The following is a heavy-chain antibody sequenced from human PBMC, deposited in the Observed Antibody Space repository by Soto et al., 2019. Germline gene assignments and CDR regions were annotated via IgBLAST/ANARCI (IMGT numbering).Heavy chain of an antibody. Sequence: ASVKVSCKASGYIFTSYGISWVRQAPGQGLEWMGWISGYNGNTNYAQKLQGRVTMTTDTSTSTAYLELRNLRSDDTAVYYCARDQSHFDPWGQGTLVTVSS. CDR1: GYIFTSYG. CDR3: ARDQSHFDP. J-gene: IGHJ5*02. V-gene: IGHV1-18*01. CDR2: ISGYNGNT.